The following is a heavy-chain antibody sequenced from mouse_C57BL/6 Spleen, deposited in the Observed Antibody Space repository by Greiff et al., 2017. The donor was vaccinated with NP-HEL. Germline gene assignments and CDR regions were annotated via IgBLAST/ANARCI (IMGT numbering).Heavy chain of an antibody. D-gene: IGHD1-1*01. CDR2: INPYNGDT. Sequence: VQLQQSGPELVKPGDSVKISCKASGYSFTGYFMNWVMQSHGKSLEWIGRINPYNGDTFYNQKFKGKATLTVDKSSSTAHMELRSLTSEDSAVYYCARGGSSEYYFDYWGQGTTLTVSS. CDR3: ARGGSSEYYFDY. J-gene: IGHJ2*01. V-gene: IGHV1-20*01. CDR1: GYSFTGYF.